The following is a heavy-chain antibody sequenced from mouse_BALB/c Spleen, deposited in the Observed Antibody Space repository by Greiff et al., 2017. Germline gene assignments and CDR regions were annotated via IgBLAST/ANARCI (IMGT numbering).Heavy chain of an antibody. CDR1: GFTFTSYT. V-gene: IGHV5-9*03. CDR3: ARYGSSYDWYFDV. Sequence: EVKLMESGGGLVKPGGSLKLSCAASGFTFTSYTMSWVRQTPEKRLEWVATISSGGGNTYYTDSVKGRFTISRDNAKNNLYLQMSSLRSEDTALYYCARYGSSYDWYFDVWGAGTTVTVSS. D-gene: IGHD1-1*01. J-gene: IGHJ1*01. CDR2: ISSGGGNT.